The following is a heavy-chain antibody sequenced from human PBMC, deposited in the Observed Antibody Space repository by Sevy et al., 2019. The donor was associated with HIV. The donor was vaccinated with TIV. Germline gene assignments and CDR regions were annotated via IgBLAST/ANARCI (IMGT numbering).Heavy chain of an antibody. CDR3: AKVWGFGEGMVKGSADAFDI. D-gene: IGHD3-16*01. J-gene: IGHJ3*02. V-gene: IGHV3-23*01. CDR1: GLTFSSYA. Sequence: GGSLRLSCAASGLTFSSYAMSWVRQAPGKGLEWVSVISGSGGSTYYADSVKGRFTISRDNSKNTLYLQMNSMRAEDKAVYYSAKVWGFGEGMVKGSADAFDIWGQGTMVTVSS. CDR2: ISGSGGST.